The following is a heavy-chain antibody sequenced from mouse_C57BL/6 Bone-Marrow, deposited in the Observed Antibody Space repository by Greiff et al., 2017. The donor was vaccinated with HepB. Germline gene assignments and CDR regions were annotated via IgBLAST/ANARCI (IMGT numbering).Heavy chain of an antibody. CDR3: ARRIFITTVVASFDY. V-gene: IGHV1-26*01. CDR2: INPNNGGT. D-gene: IGHD1-1*01. J-gene: IGHJ2*01. CDR1: GYTFTDYY. Sequence: EVQLQQSGPELVKPGASVKISCKASGYTFTDYYMNWVKQSHGKSLEWIGDINPNNGGTSYNQKFKGKATLTVDKSSSTAYMELRSLTSEDSAVYYCARRIFITTVVASFDYWGQGTTLTVSS.